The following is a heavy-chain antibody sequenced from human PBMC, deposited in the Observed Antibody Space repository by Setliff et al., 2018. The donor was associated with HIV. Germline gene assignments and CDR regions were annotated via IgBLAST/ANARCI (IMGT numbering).Heavy chain of an antibody. CDR3: ARRPAGAVAGGYGMDV. Sequence: ETLSLTCTVSGGSISSSSYYWGWIRQPPGKGLQWIGSIYYRGSTYYNPSLKSRVTISVDTSKNQFSLKLSSVTAADTAVYYCARRPAGAVAGGYGMDVWGQGTTVTVSS. CDR2: IYYRGST. D-gene: IGHD6-19*01. CDR1: GGSISSSSYY. J-gene: IGHJ6*02. V-gene: IGHV4-39*01.